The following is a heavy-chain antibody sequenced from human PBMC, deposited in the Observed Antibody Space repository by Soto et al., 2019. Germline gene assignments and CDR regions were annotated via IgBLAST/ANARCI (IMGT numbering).Heavy chain of an antibody. CDR3: ASPIQEYDDPQAFDI. D-gene: IGHD3-16*01. Sequence: QVQLVQSGAEVKKPGSSVKVSCKASGGTFSSYAISWVRQAPGQGLEWVGGIIPVFGRPNYAPKFQGRVTLSSDESKSTAYMKLRTLRSEDTAVYYCASPIQEYDDPQAFDIWGQGTMVTVSS. CDR2: IIPVFGRP. J-gene: IGHJ3*02. CDR1: GGTFSSYA. V-gene: IGHV1-69*01.